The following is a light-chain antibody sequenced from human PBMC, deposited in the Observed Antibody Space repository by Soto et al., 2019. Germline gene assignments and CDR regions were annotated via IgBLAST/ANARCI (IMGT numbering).Light chain of an antibody. V-gene: IGKV1-27*01. Sequence: DIQMTQSPSSLSASVGDRVTITCRASQGISNYLAWYQQKAGKAPKLLIYGASTLQSGVPLRFSGSGSGTDFNLTISSLQPEDVATYYCQKYNSAPRTFGQGNKVESK. CDR2: GAS. CDR1: QGISNY. J-gene: IGKJ1*01. CDR3: QKYNSAPRT.